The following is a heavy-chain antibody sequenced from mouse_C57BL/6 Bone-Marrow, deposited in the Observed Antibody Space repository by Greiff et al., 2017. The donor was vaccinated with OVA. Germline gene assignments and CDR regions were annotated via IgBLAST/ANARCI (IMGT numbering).Heavy chain of an antibody. D-gene: IGHD2-1*01. CDR2: IYPGSGNT. CDR3: ARPYYGNSYAMDY. V-gene: IGHV1-66*01. CDR1: GYSFTSYY. Sequence: VQLQESGPELVKPGASVKISCKASGYSFTSYYIHWVKQRPGQGLEWIGWIYPGSGNTKYNEKFKGKATLTADTSSSTAYMQLSSLTSEDSAVYYCARPYYGNSYAMDYWGQGTSVTVSS. J-gene: IGHJ4*01.